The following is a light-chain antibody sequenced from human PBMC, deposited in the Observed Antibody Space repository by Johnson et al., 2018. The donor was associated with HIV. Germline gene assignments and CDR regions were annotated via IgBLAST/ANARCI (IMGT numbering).Light chain of an antibody. J-gene: IGLJ1*01. CDR3: GTWETSLHAYV. CDR2: ENN. CDR1: SSNIGKNY. Sequence: QSVLTQPPSVSAAPGQKVTISCSGSSSNIGKNYVSWYQQLPGTAPKLLIFENNKRPSGIPDRLSGSKTATAATLGITGLQTRDEADYYCGTWETSLHAYVFGTGTKVTVL. V-gene: IGLV1-51*01.